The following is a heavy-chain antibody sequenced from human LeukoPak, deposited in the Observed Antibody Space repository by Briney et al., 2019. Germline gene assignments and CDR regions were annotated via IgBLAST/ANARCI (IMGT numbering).Heavy chain of an antibody. CDR2: ISSSSSTI. V-gene: IGHV3-48*01. CDR1: GFTFSSYS. J-gene: IGHJ3*02. D-gene: IGHD5-12*01. CDR3: AKPITITGATDGFDI. Sequence: GGSLRLSCAASGFTFSSYSMNWVRQAPGKGLEWVSYISSSSSTIYYADSVKGRFTISRDNAKNLLYLQMSNLRAEDTAVYYCAKPITITGATDGFDIWGQGAKVIVSS.